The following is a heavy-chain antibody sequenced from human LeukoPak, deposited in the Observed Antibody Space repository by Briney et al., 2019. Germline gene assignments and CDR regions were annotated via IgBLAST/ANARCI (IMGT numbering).Heavy chain of an antibody. CDR1: GYTFTTFD. J-gene: IGHJ4*02. CDR3: ARGNTVSGDY. Sequence: ASVKVSRKASGYTFTTFDVNWVRQATGQGLEWLGWMSPRSGATGYAQKFQGRVTMTRDTSTNTAYMELTNLRSDDTAVYYCARGNTVSGDYWGQGTLVTVSS. V-gene: IGHV1-8*01. CDR2: MSPRSGAT. D-gene: IGHD1-26*01.